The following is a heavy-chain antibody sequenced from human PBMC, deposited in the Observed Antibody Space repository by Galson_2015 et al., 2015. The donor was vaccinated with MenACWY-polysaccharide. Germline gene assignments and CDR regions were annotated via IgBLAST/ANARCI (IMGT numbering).Heavy chain of an antibody. CDR3: TKAGAKYCRGSSCYFNWFDP. D-gene: IGHD2-15*01. CDR1: GFSFSTYW. Sequence: SLRLSCAASGFSFSTYWMHWVRHAPGKGLVWVSRINADGSATDYADSVRGRFTIPRENAKNTPYLEMNSLRAEDTAVYYCTKAGAKYCRGSSCYFNWFDPWGQGTLVTVSS. V-gene: IGHV3-74*01. CDR2: INADGSAT. J-gene: IGHJ5*02.